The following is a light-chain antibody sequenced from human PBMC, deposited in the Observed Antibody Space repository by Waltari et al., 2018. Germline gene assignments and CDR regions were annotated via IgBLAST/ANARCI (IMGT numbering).Light chain of an antibody. J-gene: IGLJ3*02. CDR3: SSFTRTNSWV. CDR1: SSDVGGYNY. Sequence: HSALAQPASVSGSPGQSITISCTGTSSDVGGYNYVSWYQQHPGKAPRLMIYDVNNRPSGVSNRFSGSKSGNTASLTISGLQAEDEADYYCSSFTRTNSWVFGGGTKLTVL. V-gene: IGLV2-14*03. CDR2: DVN.